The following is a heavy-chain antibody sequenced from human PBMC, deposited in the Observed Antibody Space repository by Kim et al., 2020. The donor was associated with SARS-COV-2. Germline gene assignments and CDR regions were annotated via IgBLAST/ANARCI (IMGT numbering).Heavy chain of an antibody. J-gene: IGHJ4*02. Sequence: ASVKVSCKVSGYTLTELSMHWVRQAPGKGLEWMGGFDPEDGETIYAQKFQGRVTMTEDTSTDTAYMELSSLRSEDTAVYYCATVSYGDGEIDYWGQGTLVTVSS. D-gene: IGHD4-17*01. CDR2: FDPEDGET. CDR1: GYTLTELS. CDR3: ATVSYGDGEIDY. V-gene: IGHV1-24*01.